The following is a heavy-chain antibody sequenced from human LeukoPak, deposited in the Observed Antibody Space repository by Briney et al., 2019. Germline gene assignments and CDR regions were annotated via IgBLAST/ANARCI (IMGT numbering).Heavy chain of an antibody. CDR1: GFTFSNAW. CDR2: IKSKRDGGTT. D-gene: IGHD4-17*01. V-gene: IGHV3-15*01. J-gene: IGHJ4*02. Sequence: GGSLRLSCAVSGFTFSNAWMTWFRQAPGKGLEWVGRIKSKRDGGTTDYAAPGKGRFTISRDDSENTLYLQMNSLKTEDTAVYYCTADVPNDDGDYVLIDYWGQGTLVTVSS. CDR3: TADVPNDDGDYVLIDY.